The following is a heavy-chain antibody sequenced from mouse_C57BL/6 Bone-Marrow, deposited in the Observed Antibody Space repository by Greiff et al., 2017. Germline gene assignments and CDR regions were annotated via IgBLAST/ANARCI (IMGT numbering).Heavy chain of an antibody. Sequence: QVQLKQPGAELVKPGASVKMSCKASGYTFTSYWITWVKQRPGQGLEWIGDIYPGSGSTNYNEKFKGKATLTVDTSSSTAYMQLSSLTSEDSAVYFCARERTTGGIYAMDYWGQGTTLTVSS. D-gene: IGHD1-1*01. J-gene: IGHJ4*01. CDR1: GYTFTSYW. V-gene: IGHV1-55*01. CDR3: ARERTTGGIYAMDY. CDR2: IYPGSGST.